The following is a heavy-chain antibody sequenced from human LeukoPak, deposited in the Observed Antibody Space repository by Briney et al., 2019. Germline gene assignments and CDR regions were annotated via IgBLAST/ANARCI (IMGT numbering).Heavy chain of an antibody. D-gene: IGHD3-10*01. CDR3: GRDKFGVTYLSS. CDR1: GFTFSSNA. V-gene: IGHV3-30-3*01. Sequence: PGGSLRLSCAASGFTFSSNAMHWVRQAPGKGLEWVAVISYDGIDKYYADSVKGRFTISRDNSKNTLYLQMNSLRADDTSVYYCGRDKFGVTYLSSRGQGTLVTVSS. J-gene: IGHJ4*02. CDR2: ISYDGIDK.